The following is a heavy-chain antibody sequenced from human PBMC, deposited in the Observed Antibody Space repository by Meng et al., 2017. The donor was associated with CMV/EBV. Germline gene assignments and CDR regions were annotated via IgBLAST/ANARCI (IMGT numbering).Heavy chain of an antibody. CDR2: IIPIFGTA. D-gene: IGHD6-6*01. J-gene: IGHJ6*02. Sequence: SVKVSCKASGGTFSSYAIIWVRQAPGQGLEWMGGIIPIFGTANYAQKFQGRVTITTDESTSTAYMELSSLRSEDTAVYYCARVNSSSFGYYYYGMDVWGQGTTVTVSS. V-gene: IGHV1-69*05. CDR1: GGTFSSYA. CDR3: ARVNSSSFGYYYYGMDV.